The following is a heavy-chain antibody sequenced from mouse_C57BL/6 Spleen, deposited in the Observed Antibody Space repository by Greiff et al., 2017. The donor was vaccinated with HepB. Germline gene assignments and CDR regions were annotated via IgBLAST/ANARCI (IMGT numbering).Heavy chain of an antibody. Sequence: VQLQQSGAELMKPGASVKLSCKATGYTFTGYWIEWVKQRPGHGLEWIGAILPGSGSTNYKEKFKGKATFTADTSSNTDYMQLSSLTTEDSAIYYCARKGAYYSYYYAMDYWGQGTSVTVSS. V-gene: IGHV1-9*01. J-gene: IGHJ4*01. CDR3: ARKGAYYSYYYAMDY. CDR2: ILPGSGST. D-gene: IGHD2-12*01. CDR1: GYTFTGYW.